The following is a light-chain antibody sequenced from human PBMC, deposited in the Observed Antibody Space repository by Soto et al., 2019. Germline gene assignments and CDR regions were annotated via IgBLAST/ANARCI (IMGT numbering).Light chain of an antibody. Sequence: QSVLTQPASVSGSPGQSITISCTGTSSDVGGSDHVSWYQQRPGKAPKLIIYEVTNWPSGVSHRFSGSKSDNAASLTISGLQAEDEADYYCSSYTTSTTLDVFGTGTKVTVL. V-gene: IGLV2-14*01. J-gene: IGLJ1*01. CDR2: EVT. CDR1: SSDVGGSDH. CDR3: SSYTTSTTLDV.